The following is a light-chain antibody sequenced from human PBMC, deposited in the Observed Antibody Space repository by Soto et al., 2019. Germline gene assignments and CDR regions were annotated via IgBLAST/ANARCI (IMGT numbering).Light chain of an antibody. CDR1: SSNIGSTA. J-gene: IGLJ1*01. CDR3: AAWDDRLNGHV. CDR2: SNN. Sequence: QSVLTQPPSAYGTPGQRVTISCSGSSSNIGSTAVNWYQQLPGTAPKLLIYSNNQRPSGVPDRFSGSKSGTSASLAISGLQSEDEADYYCAAWDDRLNGHVFGTGTKLTVL. V-gene: IGLV1-44*01.